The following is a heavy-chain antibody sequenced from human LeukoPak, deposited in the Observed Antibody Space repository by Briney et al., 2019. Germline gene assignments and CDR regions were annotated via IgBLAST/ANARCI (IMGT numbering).Heavy chain of an antibody. Sequence: GGSLRLSCAASGLTFSSYAMSWVRQAPGKGLEWVSAISGSGGSTYYADSVKGRFTISRDNSKNTLYLQMNGLRAEDTAVYYCARDKGGTNYFDYWGQGTLVTVSS. J-gene: IGHJ4*02. CDR3: ARDKGGTNYFDY. CDR2: ISGSGGST. CDR1: GLTFSSYA. V-gene: IGHV3-23*01.